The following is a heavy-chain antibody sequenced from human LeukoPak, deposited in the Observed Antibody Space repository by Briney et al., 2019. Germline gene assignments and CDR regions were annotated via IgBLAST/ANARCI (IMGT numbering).Heavy chain of an antibody. D-gene: IGHD6-13*01. CDR1: GFTFSSYA. J-gene: IGHJ4*02. CDR3: AKGITSSSWYSQFDY. CDR2: ISGSGGST. V-gene: IGHV3-23*01. Sequence: PGGSLRLSCAASGFTFSSYAMSWVRQAPGKGLEWVSAISGSGGSTYYADSVKGRFTISRDNSKNTLYLQMNSLRAEDTALYYCAKGITSSSWYSQFDYWGQGTLVPVSS.